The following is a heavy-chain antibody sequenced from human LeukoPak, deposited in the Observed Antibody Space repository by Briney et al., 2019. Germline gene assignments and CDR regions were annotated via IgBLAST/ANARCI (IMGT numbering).Heavy chain of an antibody. CDR1: GGSFSGYY. CDR2: INHSGST. J-gene: IGHJ1*01. Sequence: PSETLSLTCAVYGGSFSGYYWSWIRQPPGKGLEWIGEINHSGSTNYNPSLKSRVTISVDTSKNQFSLKLSSVTAADTAVYCCARLLWYSSSSGHFQHWGQGTLVTVSS. D-gene: IGHD6-6*01. CDR3: ARLLWYSSSSGHFQH. V-gene: IGHV4-34*01.